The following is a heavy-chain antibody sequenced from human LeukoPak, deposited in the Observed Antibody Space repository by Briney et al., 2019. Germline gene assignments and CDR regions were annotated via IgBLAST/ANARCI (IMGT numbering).Heavy chain of an antibody. D-gene: IGHD3-9*01. V-gene: IGHV3-7*01. J-gene: IGHJ3*02. Sequence: QPGGSLRLSCAASGFTFSGYWMSWVRQAPGKGLEWVANIKQDGSEKYYVDSVKGRFTISRDNAKNSLYLQMNSLRAEDTAVYYCARLYYDILTGPVWSAFDIWGQGTMVTVSS. CDR3: ARLYYDILTGPVWSAFDI. CDR2: IKQDGSEK. CDR1: GFTFSGYW.